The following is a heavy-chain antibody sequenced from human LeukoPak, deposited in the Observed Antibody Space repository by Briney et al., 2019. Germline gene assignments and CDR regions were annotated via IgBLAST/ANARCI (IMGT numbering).Heavy chain of an antibody. CDR1: GFTFSTYW. CDR2: IKQDGSEK. Sequence: GGSLRLSCGASGFTFSTYWMSWVRQAPGKGLEWVANIKQDGSEKYYVDSVKGRSTISRDNVKNSLYLQMNSLRADDTAVYYCARGPPVGGYDFWSGYYNFAYWGQGTLVTVSS. J-gene: IGHJ4*02. D-gene: IGHD3-3*01. CDR3: ARGPPVGGYDFWSGYYNFAY. V-gene: IGHV3-7*02.